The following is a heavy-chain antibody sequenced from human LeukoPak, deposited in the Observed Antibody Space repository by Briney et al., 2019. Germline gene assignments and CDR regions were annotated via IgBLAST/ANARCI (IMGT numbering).Heavy chain of an antibody. J-gene: IGHJ6*03. CDR3: ARVPSGYYNYYYYYMDV. CDR2: ISSSGSTI. D-gene: IGHD3-3*01. Sequence: GGSLRLSCAASGFTFSSNYMSWIRQAPGKGLEWVSYISSSGSTIYYADSVKGRFTISRDNAKNSLYLQMNSLRAEDTAVYYCARVPSGYYNYYYYYMDVWGKGTTVTVSS. V-gene: IGHV3-11*04. CDR1: GFTFSSNY.